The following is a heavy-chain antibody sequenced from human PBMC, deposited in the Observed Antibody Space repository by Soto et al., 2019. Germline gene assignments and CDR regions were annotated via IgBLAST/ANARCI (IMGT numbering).Heavy chain of an antibody. CDR2: ISYDGSNK. Sequence: QVQLVESGGGVVQPGRSLSLSCAASGFTFSSYAMHWVRQAPGKGLEWVAVISYDGSNKYYADSVKGRFTISRDNSKNTLYLQMNSLRAEDTAVYYCARGGSVAGPFDYWGQGTLVTVSS. CDR3: ARGGSVAGPFDY. J-gene: IGHJ4*02. D-gene: IGHD6-19*01. V-gene: IGHV3-30-3*01. CDR1: GFTFSSYA.